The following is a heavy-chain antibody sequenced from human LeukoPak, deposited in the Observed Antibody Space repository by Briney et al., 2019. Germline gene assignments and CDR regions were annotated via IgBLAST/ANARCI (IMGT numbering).Heavy chain of an antibody. CDR1: GFTFSTYA. CDR3: ARVYLERLTAGYFDH. J-gene: IGHJ4*02. D-gene: IGHD2-8*01. Sequence: GGSLRLSCAASGFTFSTYAMNWVRQAPGKGLEWVAVISDDGRHNYYADSVKGRFTISRDNSKSTLYLQMISLRDDDSAAYFCARVYLERLTAGYFDHWGQGTQVTVSP. CDR2: ISDDGRHN. V-gene: IGHV3-30*04.